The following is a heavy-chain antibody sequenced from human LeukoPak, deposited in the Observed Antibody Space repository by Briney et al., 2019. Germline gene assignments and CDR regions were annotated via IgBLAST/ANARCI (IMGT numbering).Heavy chain of an antibody. D-gene: IGHD6-13*01. J-gene: IGHJ6*02. Sequence: GRSLRLSCAASGFTFSSYEMNWVRQAPGKGLEWVSYISSSGSTIYYADSVKGRFTISRDNAKNSLYLQMNSLSAEDTAVYYCASGYSSSWRTSYYYYGMDVWGQGTTVTVSS. CDR1: GFTFSSYE. V-gene: IGHV3-48*03. CDR3: ASGYSSSWRTSYYYYGMDV. CDR2: ISSSGSTI.